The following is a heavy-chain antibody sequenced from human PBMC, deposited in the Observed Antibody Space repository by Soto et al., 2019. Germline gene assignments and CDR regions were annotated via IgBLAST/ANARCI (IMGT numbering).Heavy chain of an antibody. J-gene: IGHJ6*02. V-gene: IGHV4-31*02. CDR3: ARGFLEWLSHPYYGMDV. D-gene: IGHD3-3*01. CDR2: VYHSGST. CDR1: GGTSIDVGCY. Sequence: PLLTLPVTWTVAGGTSIDVGCYWIRKSKRPGKGLEWIGYVYHSGSTYYNPSLESRVTISVDTSKNQFSLKVSSVTTADTAVYYCARGFLEWLSHPYYGMDVWGQGTTVTVSS.